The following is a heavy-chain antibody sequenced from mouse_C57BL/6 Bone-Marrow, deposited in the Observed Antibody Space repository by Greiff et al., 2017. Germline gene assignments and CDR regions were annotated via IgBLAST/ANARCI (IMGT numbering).Heavy chain of an antibody. Sequence: QVQLQQSGPGLVQPSQSLSITCTVSGFSLTSYGVHWVRQSPGKGLEWLGVIWSGGSTDYNAAFISSLSISKDNSKSQVFFTMNSLQADDTAIYYWARRGYYYGSSYDWFAYWGQGTLVTVSA. J-gene: IGHJ3*01. CDR1: GFSLTSYG. V-gene: IGHV2-2*01. CDR3: ARRGYYYGSSYDWFAY. CDR2: IWSGGST. D-gene: IGHD1-1*01.